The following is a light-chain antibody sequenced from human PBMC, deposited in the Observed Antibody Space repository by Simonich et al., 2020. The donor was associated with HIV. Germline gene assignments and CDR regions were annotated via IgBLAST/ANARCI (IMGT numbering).Light chain of an antibody. Sequence: QSVLTQPPSVSGAPGQRVPISCTGSSPNIGAGYDVNWYQQLPGTAPKLLIYDNSHRPSGVPDRISGSKSGTSASLAITGLQVEDEADYYCQSYDSSLSGSVFGGGTKLTVL. CDR1: SPNIGAGYD. CDR2: DNS. CDR3: QSYDSSLSGSV. J-gene: IGLJ3*02. V-gene: IGLV1-40*01.